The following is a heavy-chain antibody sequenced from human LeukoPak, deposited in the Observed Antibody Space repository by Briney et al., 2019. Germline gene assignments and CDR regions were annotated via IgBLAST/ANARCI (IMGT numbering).Heavy chain of an antibody. Sequence: ASVKVSCKASGYTFTSYDINWVRQATGQGLEWMGWMNPNSGNTGYAQKFQGRVTITRNPSISTAYMELSSLRSEDTAVYYCARGGLGYCSSTSCYTRSSYYYMDVWGKGTTVTVSS. J-gene: IGHJ6*03. V-gene: IGHV1-8*03. CDR3: ARGGLGYCSSTSCYTRSSYYYMDV. CDR1: GYTFTSYD. D-gene: IGHD2-2*02. CDR2: MNPNSGNT.